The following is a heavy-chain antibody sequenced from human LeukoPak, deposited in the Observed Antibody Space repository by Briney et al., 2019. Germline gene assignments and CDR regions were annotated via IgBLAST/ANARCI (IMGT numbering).Heavy chain of an antibody. V-gene: IGHV4-34*01. CDR2: INHSGST. J-gene: IGHJ4*02. D-gene: IGHD6-19*01. Sequence: SETLSLTCAVYGGSFSGYYWSWIRQPPGKGLEWIGEINHSGSTNYNPSLKSRVTISVDTSKNQFSPKLSSVTAADTAVYYCARGWRIAVAGPNHTLDYWGQGTLVTVSS. CDR3: ARGWRIAVAGPNHTLDY. CDR1: GGSFSGYY.